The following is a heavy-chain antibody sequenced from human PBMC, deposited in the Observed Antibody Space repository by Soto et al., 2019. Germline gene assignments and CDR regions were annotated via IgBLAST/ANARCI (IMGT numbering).Heavy chain of an antibody. CDR2: ISAYNGNT. D-gene: IGHD6-6*01. CDR3: ARVSTRYVVSSAGYNWFDL. V-gene: IGHV1-18*01. Sequence: ASVKVSCKASGYTFTIYGISWVLQAPGQGLEWMGWISAYNGNTNYAQKLQGRVTMTTDTSTSTAYMELRSLRSDDTAVYYCARVSTRYVVSSAGYNWFDLCGQGTLVTVSS. J-gene: IGHJ5*02. CDR1: GYTFTIYG.